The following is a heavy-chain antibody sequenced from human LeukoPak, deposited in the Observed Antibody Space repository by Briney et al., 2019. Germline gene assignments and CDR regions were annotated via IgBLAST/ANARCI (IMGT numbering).Heavy chain of an antibody. D-gene: IGHD4-23*01. V-gene: IGHV4-59*01. Sequence: SETLSLTCTVSLGSISTYYSTWIRQPPGKGLEWIGYVASSGTTKYNPSLKRRVTISLATSKTQFSLNLSSVTAADTAVYYCAGPLTPGRAGAGSRFDPWGQGTLVTVSS. CDR1: LGSISTYY. J-gene: IGHJ5*02. CDR2: VASSGTT. CDR3: AGPLTPGRAGAGSRFDP.